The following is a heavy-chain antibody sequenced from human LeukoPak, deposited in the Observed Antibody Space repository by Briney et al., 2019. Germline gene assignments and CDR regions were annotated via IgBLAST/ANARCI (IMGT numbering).Heavy chain of an antibody. CDR2: ISPYNGNT. V-gene: IGHV1-18*01. J-gene: IGHJ4*02. D-gene: IGHD3-3*01. CDR1: GYPFISTG. Sequence: ASVKVSCKASGYPFISTGINWLRQAPGHGLEGRGWISPYNGNTNFAQQFQNRLTLTTDTSSRTSFMELKSLRYEDTATYYCARDHGGFWSGSAGFWGQGTLLTVSS. CDR3: ARDHGGFWSGSAGF.